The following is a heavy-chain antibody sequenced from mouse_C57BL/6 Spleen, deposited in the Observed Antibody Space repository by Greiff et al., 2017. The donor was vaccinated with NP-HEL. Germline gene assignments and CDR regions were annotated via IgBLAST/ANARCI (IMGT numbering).Heavy chain of an antibody. Sequence: VQLQESGAELVKPGASVKMSCKASGYTFTSYWITWVKQRPGQGLEWIGDIYPGSGSTNYNEKFKSKATLTVDTSSSTAYMQLSSLTSEDSAVYYCAGGLRGPFAYWGQGTLVTVSA. CDR3: AGGLRGPFAY. CDR1: GYTFTSYW. J-gene: IGHJ3*01. CDR2: IYPGSGST. V-gene: IGHV1-55*01. D-gene: IGHD2-4*01.